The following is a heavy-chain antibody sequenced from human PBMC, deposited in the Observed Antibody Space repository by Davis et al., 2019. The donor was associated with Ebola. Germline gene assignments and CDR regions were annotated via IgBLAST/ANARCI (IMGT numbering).Heavy chain of an antibody. J-gene: IGHJ6*02. V-gene: IGHV3-30*02. Sequence: GESLKISCAASGFTFSSYGMHWVRQAPGKGLEWVAVIWYDGSNKYYADSVKGRFTISRDNSKNTLYLQMNSLRAEDTAVYYCAKDGDSSSWYVYYYGMDVWGQGTTVTVSS. CDR2: IWYDGSNK. D-gene: IGHD6-13*01. CDR1: GFTFSSYG. CDR3: AKDGDSSSWYVYYYGMDV.